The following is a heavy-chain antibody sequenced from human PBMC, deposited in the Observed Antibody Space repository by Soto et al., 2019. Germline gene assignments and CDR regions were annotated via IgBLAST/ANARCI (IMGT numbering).Heavy chain of an antibody. J-gene: IGHJ5*02. D-gene: IGHD2-2*01. CDR1: GGSISYNSYY. CDR2: IFYTGTT. V-gene: IGHV4-39*02. CDR3: ARLVVVAPVANA. Sequence: SETLSLTCSVSGGSISYNSYYWGWIRQPPGKGLEWVGGIFYTGTTYYSPSLKDRVTISVDTSKNSFSLNLTSVTAADTAAYFCARLVVVAPVANAWGQGTLVTVSS.